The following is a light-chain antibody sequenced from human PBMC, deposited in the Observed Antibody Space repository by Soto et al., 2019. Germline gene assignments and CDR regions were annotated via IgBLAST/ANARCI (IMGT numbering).Light chain of an antibody. Sequence: IVMTQSPATLSVSPGERATLSCRASQSVSSNLAWYQQKPGQAPRLLIYDATTRATGIPARFSGSGSGTEFTLTISSLQSEDFEVYYCQQYNNWPPYTFGQGTKLEIK. J-gene: IGKJ2*01. CDR2: DAT. CDR1: QSVSSN. CDR3: QQYNNWPPYT. V-gene: IGKV3-15*01.